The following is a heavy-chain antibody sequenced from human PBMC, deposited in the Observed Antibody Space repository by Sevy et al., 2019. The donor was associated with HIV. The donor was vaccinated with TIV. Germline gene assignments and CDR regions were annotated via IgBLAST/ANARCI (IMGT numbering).Heavy chain of an antibody. D-gene: IGHD3-22*01. CDR2: INPNSGGT. CDR3: ARDFDSAGYYDSSGYKPNHDT. Sequence: ASVKVSCKASGYTFTGYYMHWVRQAPGQGLEWMGWINPNSGGTNYAQKFQGRVTMTRDTSISTAYMELSRLRSDDTAVYYCARDFDSAGYYDSSGYKPNHDTWGQGTLVTVSS. CDR1: GYTFTGYY. J-gene: IGHJ5*02. V-gene: IGHV1-2*02.